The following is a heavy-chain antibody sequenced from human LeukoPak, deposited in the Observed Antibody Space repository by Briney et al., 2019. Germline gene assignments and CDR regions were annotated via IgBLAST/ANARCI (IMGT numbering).Heavy chain of an antibody. CDR1: GYTLTELS. D-gene: IGHD2-2*01. CDR3: AIREYCSSTSCSDVDY. V-gene: IGHV1-24*01. Sequence: AASVKVSCKVSGYTLTELSMHWVRQAPGKGLEWMGGFDPEDGETIYAQKFQGRVTMTEDTSTDTAYMELSSLRSEDTAVYYCAIREYCSSTSCSDVDYWGQGTLVTVSS. CDR2: FDPEDGET. J-gene: IGHJ4*02.